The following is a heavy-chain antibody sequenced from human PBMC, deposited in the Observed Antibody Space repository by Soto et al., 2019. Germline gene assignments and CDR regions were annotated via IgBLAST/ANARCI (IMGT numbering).Heavy chain of an antibody. CDR2: ISSTTNYI. CDR1: GFTFTRYS. CDR3: ARESEDLTSTFDY. Sequence: EVQLVESGGGLVKPGGSLRLSCAASGFTFTRYSMNWVRQAPGKGLEWVSSISSTTNYIYYGVSMKGRFTISRDNAKNSLYLALNSPRAEDTAVYYCARESEDLTSTFDYWGQGTLVTVSS. J-gene: IGHJ4*02. V-gene: IGHV3-21*06.